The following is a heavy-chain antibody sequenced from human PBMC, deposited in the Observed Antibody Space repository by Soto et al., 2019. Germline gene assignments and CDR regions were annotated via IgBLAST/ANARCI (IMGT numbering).Heavy chain of an antibody. CDR1: GDNDSSNSAA. CDR3: ARARQYSSGGYPIDI. CDR2: TYYRSKWYN. V-gene: IGHV6-1*01. D-gene: IGHD6-19*01. J-gene: IGHJ3*02. Sequence: XHARSITCHISGDNDSSNSAAWNWICQTASRGLEWLGRTYYRSKWYNDYAVSVKRRITINPDTSKNQFSLQLNSVTPEDTAVYYCARARQYSSGGYPIDIWGQGTMATVSS.